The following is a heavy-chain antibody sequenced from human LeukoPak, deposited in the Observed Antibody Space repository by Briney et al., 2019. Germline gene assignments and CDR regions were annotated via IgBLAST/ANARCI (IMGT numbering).Heavy chain of an antibody. J-gene: IGHJ5*02. CDR3: ARDLVTMVRGVTFDP. CDR2: INPSGGST. D-gene: IGHD3-10*01. CDR1: GYTFTSYY. V-gene: IGHV1-46*01. Sequence: ASVKVSCKASGYTFTSYYMHWVRQAPRQGLEWMGIINPSGGSTSYAQKFQGRVTMTRDMSTSTVYMELSSLRSEDTAVYYCARDLVTMVRGVTFDPWGQGTLVTVSS.